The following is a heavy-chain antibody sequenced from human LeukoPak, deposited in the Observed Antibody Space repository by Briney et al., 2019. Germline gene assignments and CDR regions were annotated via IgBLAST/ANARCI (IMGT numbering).Heavy chain of an antibody. D-gene: IGHD3-22*01. CDR3: ASYRYDSSGYYHDY. Sequence: PSETLSLTCTVSGGSISSYYWSWIRQPAGKGLEWIGRIYTSGSTNYNPSLKSRVTMSVDTSKNQFSLKLSSVTAADTAEYYCASYRYDSSGYYHDYWGQGTLVTVSS. V-gene: IGHV4-4*07. CDR2: IYTSGST. CDR1: GGSISSYY. J-gene: IGHJ4*02.